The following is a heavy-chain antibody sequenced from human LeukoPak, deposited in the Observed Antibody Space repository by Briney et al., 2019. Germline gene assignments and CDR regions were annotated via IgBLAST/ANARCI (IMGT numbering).Heavy chain of an antibody. CDR1: GGSISSGTYS. CDR2: IYHSGST. CDR3: ARLRIAARPRGYFDY. Sequence: SETLSLTCAVSGGSISSGTYSLSWIRQPPGKGLEWIVYIYHSGSTYYNPSLKSRVTISVDRSKNQFSLKLRSVTAADTAVYYCARLRIAARPRGYFDYWGQGTLVTVSS. J-gene: IGHJ4*02. V-gene: IGHV4-30-2*01. D-gene: IGHD6-6*01.